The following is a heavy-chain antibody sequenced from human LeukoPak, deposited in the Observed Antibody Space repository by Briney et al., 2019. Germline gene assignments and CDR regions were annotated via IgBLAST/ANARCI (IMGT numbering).Heavy chain of an antibody. V-gene: IGHV1-46*01. D-gene: IGHD5-18*01. CDR3: ARRNAGYSYGHTLDY. CDR1: GYTFTSYY. Sequence: ASVKVSCKASGYTFTSYYMHWVRQAPGQGLEWMGIINPSGGSTSYAQKFQGRVTMTRDTSTSTVYMELSSLRSEDTAVYYCARRNAGYSYGHTLDYWGQGTLVTVSS. CDR2: INPSGGST. J-gene: IGHJ4*02.